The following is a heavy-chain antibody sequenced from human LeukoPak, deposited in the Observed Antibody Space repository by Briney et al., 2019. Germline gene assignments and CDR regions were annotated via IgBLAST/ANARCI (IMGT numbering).Heavy chain of an antibody. CDR3: ARTPAGVGVIRYFDY. V-gene: IGHV3-74*01. CDR2: INSDGSST. D-gene: IGHD3-16*02. Sequence: PGGSLRLSCAASGSTFSSYWMHWVRQAPGKGLVWVSRINSDGSSTSYADSVKGRFTISRDNAKNTLYLQMNSLRAEDTAVYYCARTPAGVGVIRYFDYWGQGTLVTVSS. CDR1: GSTFSSYW. J-gene: IGHJ4*02.